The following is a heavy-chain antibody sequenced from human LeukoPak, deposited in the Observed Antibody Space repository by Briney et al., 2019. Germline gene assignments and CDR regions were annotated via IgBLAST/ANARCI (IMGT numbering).Heavy chain of an antibody. V-gene: IGHV4-38-2*01. CDR3: ARPYCSSTTCYSAEYFQH. D-gene: IGHD2-2*01. J-gene: IGHJ1*01. CDR2: IYHSGST. Sequence: SETLSLTCAVSGYSISSGYYWGWIRQPPGQGLEWIGSIYHSGSTYYNPSLKSRVTISVDTSKNQFSLKMSSATAADTAVYYCARPYCSSTTCYSAEYFQHWGQGTLVTVSS. CDR1: GYSISSGYY.